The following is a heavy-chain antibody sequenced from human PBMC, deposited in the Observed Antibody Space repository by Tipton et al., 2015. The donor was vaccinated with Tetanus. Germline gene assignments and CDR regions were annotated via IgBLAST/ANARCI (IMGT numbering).Heavy chain of an antibody. D-gene: IGHD3-22*01. J-gene: IGHJ5*02. CDR1: GFSLSTSGVG. CDR3: AHSTDEYYYDSTDSGDWFDP. CDR2: IYWNDDK. Sequence: LVKPTQTLTLTCTFSGFSLSTSGVGVGWIRQPPGKALEWLALIYWNDDKRYSPSLKSRLTITKDTSKNQVVLTMTNMDPVDTATYYCAHSTDEYYYDSTDSGDWFDPWGQGTLVTVSS. V-gene: IGHV2-5*01.